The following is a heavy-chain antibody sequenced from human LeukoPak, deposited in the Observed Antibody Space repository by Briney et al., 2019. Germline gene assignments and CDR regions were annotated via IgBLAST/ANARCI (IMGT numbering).Heavy chain of an antibody. V-gene: IGHV3-30*03. Sequence: GGSLRLSCAASGFTFSSYGMHWVRQAPGKGLEWVAVISYDGSNKYYADSVKGRFTISRDNSKNTLYLQMNSLRAEDTAVYYCALTPNVRHSWFDPWGQGTLVTVSS. CDR2: ISYDGSNK. J-gene: IGHJ5*02. CDR3: ALTPNVRHSWFDP. D-gene: IGHD3-10*02. CDR1: GFTFSSYG.